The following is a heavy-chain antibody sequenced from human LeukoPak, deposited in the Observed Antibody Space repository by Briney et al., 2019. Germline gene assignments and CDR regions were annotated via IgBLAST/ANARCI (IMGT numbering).Heavy chain of an antibody. J-gene: IGHJ6*02. Sequence: GGSLRLSCAASGFTFSSYAMHWVRQAPGKGLEWVAVISYDGSNKYYADSVKGRFTISRDNSKNTLYLQMNSLRAEDTAVYYCAKDYDFWSGPYYYYYGMDAWGQGTTVTVSS. CDR2: ISYDGSNK. D-gene: IGHD3-3*01. V-gene: IGHV3-30-3*01. CDR3: AKDYDFWSGPYYYYYGMDA. CDR1: GFTFSSYA.